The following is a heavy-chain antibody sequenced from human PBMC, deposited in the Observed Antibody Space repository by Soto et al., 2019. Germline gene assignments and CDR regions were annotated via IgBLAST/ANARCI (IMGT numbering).Heavy chain of an antibody. J-gene: IGHJ4*02. CDR2: VSYDGNYK. D-gene: IGHD2-21*01. V-gene: IGHV3-30-3*01. CDR1: GFPFNSYA. Sequence: QVQLVESGGGVVQPGRSLRLSCAASGFPFNSYAIHWVRQAPGKGLEWVAVVSYDGNYKTYADSVKGRFTISRDNSDNTLNLQMHSLRFEDTAVYYCARDSLWYFDYWGLGTVVTVSS. CDR3: ARDSLWYFDY.